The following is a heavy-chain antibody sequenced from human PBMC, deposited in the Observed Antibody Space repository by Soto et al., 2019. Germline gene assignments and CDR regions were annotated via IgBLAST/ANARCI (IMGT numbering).Heavy chain of an antibody. CDR1: GFTFSDSA. J-gene: IGHJ2*01. CDR3: VRYSRTLGWFFDL. V-gene: IGHV3-73*02. Sequence: EVQLVESGGGLVQPGGTLKLSCAASGFTFSDSAMHWVRQASGEGLEWLGRIRSKGNNYATEYDASLKGRFTISRDDSKRTTYMQMNNLKNEDTAVYYCVRYSRTLGWFFDLWGRGTLVTVSS. CDR2: IRSKGNNYAT. D-gene: IGHD2-21*01.